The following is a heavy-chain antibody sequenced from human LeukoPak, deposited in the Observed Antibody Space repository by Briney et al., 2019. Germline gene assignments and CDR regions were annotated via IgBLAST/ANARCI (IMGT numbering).Heavy chain of an antibody. Sequence: GGSLRLSCAASGFTFSSYSMNWVRQAPGKGLEWVSYISSSSSTIYYADSVKGRFTISRDNAKNSLYLQMNSLRAEDTAVYYCATTIDSSGYYYVAGSKFDYWGQGTLVTVSS. CDR2: ISSSSSTI. CDR3: ATTIDSSGYYYVAGSKFDY. D-gene: IGHD3-22*01. CDR1: GFTFSSYS. V-gene: IGHV3-48*01. J-gene: IGHJ4*02.